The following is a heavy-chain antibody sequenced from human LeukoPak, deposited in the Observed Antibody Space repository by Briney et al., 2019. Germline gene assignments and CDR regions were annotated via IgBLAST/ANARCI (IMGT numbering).Heavy chain of an antibody. Sequence: GASVKVSCKASGYTFTSYYMHWVRQAPGQGLGWLGIINPSGGSTSYAKKFKGRVNMTRDTSTSTVYMELGSLRSEDTAVYYCARVPHYGSDYWGQGTLVTISS. V-gene: IGHV1-46*01. CDR3: ARVPHYGSDY. J-gene: IGHJ4*02. D-gene: IGHD3-10*01. CDR1: GYTFTSYY. CDR2: INPSGGST.